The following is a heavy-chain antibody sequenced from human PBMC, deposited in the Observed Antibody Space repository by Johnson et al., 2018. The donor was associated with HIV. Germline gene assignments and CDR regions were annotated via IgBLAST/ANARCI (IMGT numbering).Heavy chain of an antibody. CDR2: INWNGGRT. CDR1: GFTVSSNY. Sequence: EVQLVESGGGLIQPGGSLRLSCAASGFTVSSNYMSWVRQAPGKGLEWVSDINWNGGRTGYADSVKGRFTISRDNAKNSLYLQMNSLRAEDTAVYYGAKDPNGYCGGDCLSPGAFDIWGQGTMVTVSS. CDR3: AKDPNGYCGGDCLSPGAFDI. V-gene: IGHV3-53*01. D-gene: IGHD2-21*01. J-gene: IGHJ3*02.